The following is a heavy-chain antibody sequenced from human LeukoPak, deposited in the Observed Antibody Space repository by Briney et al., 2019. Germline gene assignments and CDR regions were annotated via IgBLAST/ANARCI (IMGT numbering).Heavy chain of an antibody. CDR3: AKDQTDFWSGYYDS. D-gene: IGHD3-3*01. V-gene: IGHV3-30*18. J-gene: IGHJ4*02. Sequence: GGSLRLSCAASGFTFSSFGMHWVRQTPGEGLEWVAMISYDGSQKYYADSVKDRFTISRDNSKNTVYLQMSSLRDEDTALFYCAKDQTDFWSGYYDSWGQGTLVTVSS. CDR1: GFTFSSFG. CDR2: ISYDGSQK.